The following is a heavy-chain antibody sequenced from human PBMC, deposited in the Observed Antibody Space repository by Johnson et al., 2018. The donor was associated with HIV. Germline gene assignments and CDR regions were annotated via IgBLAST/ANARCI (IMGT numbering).Heavy chain of an antibody. Sequence: VQLVESGGGVVRPGGSLRLSCAASGFTFDDYGMNWVRQAPGKGLEWVSGIYWTGGRTSYADSVKGRFTISRDNAKNSLYLQMNNVRAEDTALYFCARASNYYDSFGYYRRGGGSDIWGQGTMVTVSS. V-gene: IGHV3-20*04. CDR3: ARASNYYDSFGYYRRGGGSDI. CDR1: GFTFDDYG. D-gene: IGHD3-22*01. CDR2: IYWTGGRT. J-gene: IGHJ3*02.